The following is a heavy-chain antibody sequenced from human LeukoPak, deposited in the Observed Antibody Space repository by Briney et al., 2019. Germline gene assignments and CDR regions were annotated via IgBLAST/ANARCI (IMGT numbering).Heavy chain of an antibody. Sequence: ASVKVSFKASGATFSSYAISWVRQAPGQGLEWMGRIIPIFGIANYAQKFQGRVTITTDKSTSTAYMELSSLRSEDTAVYYCAALDASSGRLWGQGTLVTVSS. V-gene: IGHV1-69*04. CDR2: IIPIFGIA. J-gene: IGHJ4*02. CDR1: GATFSSYA. CDR3: AALDASSGRL. D-gene: IGHD6-19*01.